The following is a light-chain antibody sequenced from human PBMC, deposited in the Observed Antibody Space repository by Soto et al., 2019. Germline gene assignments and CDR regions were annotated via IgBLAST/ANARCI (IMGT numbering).Light chain of an antibody. Sequence: IPMTQSPSSLSASVGDRVTITCRASQGISNELGWYQQRPGQAPKVLIYGASNLQSGVPSRFSGSASGTDFTLTISSLQPEDFATYYCLQDYTYPWTFGQGTKVEMK. CDR3: LQDYTYPWT. CDR2: GAS. CDR1: QGISNE. J-gene: IGKJ1*01. V-gene: IGKV1-6*01.